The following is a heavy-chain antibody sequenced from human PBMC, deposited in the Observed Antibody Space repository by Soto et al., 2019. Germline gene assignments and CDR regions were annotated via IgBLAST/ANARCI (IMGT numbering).Heavy chain of an antibody. Sequence: ASETLSLTCTVSGGSISSGDYYWSWIRQPPGKGLEWIGYIYYSGSTYYNPSLKSRVTISVDTSKNQFSLKLSSVTAADTAVYYCVKGHSHSYYYFDYWGQGTLVTVSS. CDR3: VKGHSHSYYYFDY. D-gene: IGHD1-26*01. V-gene: IGHV4-30-4*01. CDR1: GGSISSGDYY. J-gene: IGHJ4*02. CDR2: IYYSGST.